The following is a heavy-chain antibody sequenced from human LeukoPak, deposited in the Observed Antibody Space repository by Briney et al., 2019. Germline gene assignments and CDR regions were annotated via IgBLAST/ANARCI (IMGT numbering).Heavy chain of an antibody. Sequence: QTGGSLRLSCAASGFIFSSYSMSWVRQAPGKGLEWVSVITGSGGNTYYADSVKGRFTISKDNSKNTVYLQMSSLRVDDTAVYYCAKEVEWPHYGLDVWGQGTTVTVSS. CDR3: AKEVEWPHYGLDV. CDR1: GFIFSSYS. CDR2: ITGSGGNT. V-gene: IGHV3-23*01. D-gene: IGHD3-3*01. J-gene: IGHJ6*02.